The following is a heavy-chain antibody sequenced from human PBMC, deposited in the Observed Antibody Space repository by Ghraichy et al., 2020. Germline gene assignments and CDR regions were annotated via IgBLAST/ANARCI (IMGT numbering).Heavy chain of an antibody. V-gene: IGHV6-1*01. J-gene: IGHJ6*02. CDR3: VGRLHSSGHMNV. Sequence: SQTLSLTCAISGDSVSSNSFVWGLIRQSPSRGLEWLGRTYYMSKWLYNYAESVKSRITINPDTSKNQFSLQLGSVTPEDTAVYFCVGRLHSSGHMNVWGQGTTVTVSS. CDR2: TYYMSKWLY. CDR1: GDSVSSNSFV. D-gene: IGHD6-19*01.